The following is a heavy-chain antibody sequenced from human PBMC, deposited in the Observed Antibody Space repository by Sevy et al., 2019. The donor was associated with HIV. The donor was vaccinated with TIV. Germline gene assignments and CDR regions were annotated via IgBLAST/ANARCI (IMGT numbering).Heavy chain of an antibody. Sequence: GGSLRLSCAASGFTFSNYEINWVRQAPGKGLEWVSYITSSGTTIYYADSVKGRFTISRDNAKNSLYLQMNSLRAEDTAVYYCARGASSWTGYFDYWGQGTLVTVSS. J-gene: IGHJ4*02. CDR1: GFTFSNYE. V-gene: IGHV3-48*03. CDR2: ITSSGTTI. CDR3: ARGASSWTGYFDY. D-gene: IGHD6-13*01.